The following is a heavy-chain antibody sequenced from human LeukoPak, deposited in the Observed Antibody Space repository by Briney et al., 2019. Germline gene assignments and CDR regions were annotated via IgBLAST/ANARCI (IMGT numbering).Heavy chain of an antibody. CDR3: ARDSGYDVGAMAYFDY. V-gene: IGHV1-69*05. J-gene: IGHJ4*02. CDR1: GGTFSSYA. D-gene: IGHD5-12*01. Sequence: SVKVSCKAAGGTFSSYAISWVRQAPGQGLEWMGGIIPIFGTANYAQKFQGRVTITTDESTSTAYMELSSLRSEDTAVYYCARDSGYDVGAMAYFDYWGQGTLVTVSS. CDR2: IIPIFGTA.